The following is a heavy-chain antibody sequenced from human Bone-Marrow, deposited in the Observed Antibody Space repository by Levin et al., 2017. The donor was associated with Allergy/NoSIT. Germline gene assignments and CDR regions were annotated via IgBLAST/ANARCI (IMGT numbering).Heavy chain of an antibody. CDR2: IYPGDSDT. CDR3: ARGVGDYWSGRFDN. D-gene: IGHD3-3*01. CDR1: GYTFTTSW. V-gene: IGHV5-51*01. Sequence: GGSLRLSCKTSGYTFTTSWIGWVRQMPGKGLEWVGTIYPGDSDTRYSPSLQGQVTISADKSITTAYLQWTSLKASDSGMYYCARGVGDYWSGRFDNWGQGTLVTVSS. J-gene: IGHJ4*02.